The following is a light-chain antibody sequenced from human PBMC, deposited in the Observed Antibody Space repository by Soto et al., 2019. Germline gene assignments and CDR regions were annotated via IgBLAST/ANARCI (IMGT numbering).Light chain of an antibody. J-gene: IGLJ1*01. V-gene: IGLV2-23*01. CDR3: CSSAPESTYV. CDR1: SDDVGAYNS. CDR2: KGT. Sequence: QSVLAQPASVSGSPGQSITIPCTGTSDDVGAYNSVSWYQQLPHKAPQVILYKGTQRPSGVSSRSSGSTSGNAASLTISGLQADDEADYFCCSSAPESTYVFGTGTKVTVL.